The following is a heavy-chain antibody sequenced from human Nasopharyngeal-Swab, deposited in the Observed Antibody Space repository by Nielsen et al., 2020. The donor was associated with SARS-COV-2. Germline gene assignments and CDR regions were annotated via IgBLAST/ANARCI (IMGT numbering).Heavy chain of an antibody. CDR2: ISWNSGSI. D-gene: IGHD1-26*01. CDR1: GFTFDDYA. J-gene: IGHJ5*01. V-gene: IGHV3-9*01. CDR3: ARGGSWFDS. Sequence: GGSLRLSCAASGFTFDDYAMHWVRQAPGKGLEWVSGISWNSGSIGYADSVKGRFTISRDNAKNSLFLQMNSLRGDDTAIYYCARGGSWFDSWGPGTLVTVSS.